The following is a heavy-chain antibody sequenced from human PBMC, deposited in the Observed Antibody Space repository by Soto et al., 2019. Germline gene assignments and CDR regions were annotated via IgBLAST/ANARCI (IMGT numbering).Heavy chain of an antibody. CDR2: ISYDGSNK. Sequence: QVQLVESGGGVVQPGRSLRLSCAASGFTFSSYGMHWVRQAPGKGLEWVAVISYDGSNKYYADSVKGRFTISRDNSKNTLYLQMNSLRAEDTAVYYCAQALDSSGQYGMDVWGQGTTVTVSS. V-gene: IGHV3-30*18. D-gene: IGHD3-22*01. CDR3: AQALDSSGQYGMDV. J-gene: IGHJ6*02. CDR1: GFTFSSYG.